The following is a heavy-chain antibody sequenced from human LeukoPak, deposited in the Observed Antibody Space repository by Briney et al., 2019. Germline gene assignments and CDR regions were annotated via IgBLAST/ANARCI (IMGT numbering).Heavy chain of an antibody. CDR1: GYTFTGYY. Sequence: AASVTVSCKASGYTFTGYYIHWVRQAPGQGLEWMGWINCNSGGTSYAQKFQGRVTMTRDTSISTVYLELSTLKSDDTAVYYCVRDQITVTTPFFDYWGQGTLVTVSS. CDR3: VRDQITVTTPFFDY. D-gene: IGHD4-17*01. CDR2: INCNSGGT. J-gene: IGHJ4*02. V-gene: IGHV1-2*02.